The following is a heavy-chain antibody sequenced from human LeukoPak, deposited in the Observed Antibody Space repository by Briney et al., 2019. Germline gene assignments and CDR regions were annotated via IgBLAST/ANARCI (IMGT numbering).Heavy chain of an antibody. CDR3: ARAVTYYYDSSGRGGAFDI. D-gene: IGHD3-22*01. CDR2: IYHSGST. J-gene: IGHJ3*02. V-gene: IGHV4-30-2*01. Sequence: PSQTLSLTCAVSGGSISSGGYSWSWIRQPPGKGLEWIGYIYHSGSTYYNPSLKSRVTISVDRSKSQFSLKLSSVTAADTAVYYCARAVTYYYDSSGRGGAFDIWGQGTMVTVSS. CDR1: GGSISSGGYS.